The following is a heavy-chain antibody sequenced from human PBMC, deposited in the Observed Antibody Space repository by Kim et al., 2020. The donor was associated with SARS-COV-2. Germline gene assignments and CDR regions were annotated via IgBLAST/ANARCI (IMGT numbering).Heavy chain of an antibody. J-gene: IGHJ3*02. CDR3: ARDIEGGGWYGAFDI. CDR2: ISYSGST. V-gene: IGHV4-59*13. CDR1: GGSISSYY. Sequence: SETLSLTCTVSGGSISSYYWSWIRQPPGKGLEWIGYISYSGSTNHNPSLKSRVTISVDTSKNQFSLKLSSVTAADTAVYYCARDIEGGGWYGAFDIWGQGTMVTVSS. D-gene: IGHD6-19*01.